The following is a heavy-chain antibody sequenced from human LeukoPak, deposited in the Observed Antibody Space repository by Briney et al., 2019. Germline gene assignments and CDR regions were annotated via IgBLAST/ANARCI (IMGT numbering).Heavy chain of an antibody. V-gene: IGHV3-23*01. CDR3: AKDLTPYYDILTGPEVYFDY. D-gene: IGHD3-9*01. CDR2: ISGSGGST. CDR1: GFTFDDYA. Sequence: GRSLRLSCAASGFTFDDYAMHWVRQAPGKGLEWVSAISGSGGSTYYADSVKGRFTISRDNSKNTLYLQMNSLRAEDTAVYYCAKDLTPYYDILTGPEVYFDYWGQGTLVTVSS. J-gene: IGHJ4*02.